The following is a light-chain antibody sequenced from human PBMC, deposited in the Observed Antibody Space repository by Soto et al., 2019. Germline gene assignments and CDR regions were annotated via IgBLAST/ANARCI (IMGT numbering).Light chain of an antibody. CDR2: DAS. V-gene: IGKV3-15*01. CDR1: QSVKSN. Sequence: ETVMTQSPATLSVSPGERATLSCWASQSVKSNLAWYQQKPGQAPRLLIYDASTRATGIQARFSGSGSGTEFTLTISSLQSEDFAIYYCQQYNDWWTFGQGTKVEIK. CDR3: QQYNDWWT. J-gene: IGKJ1*01.